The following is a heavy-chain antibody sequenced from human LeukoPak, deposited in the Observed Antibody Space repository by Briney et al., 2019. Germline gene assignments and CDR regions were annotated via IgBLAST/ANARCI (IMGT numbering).Heavy chain of an antibody. CDR2: ISSSSSYI. CDR1: GFTFSDYY. Sequence: GGSLRLSCAASGFTFSDYYMSWIRQAPGKGLEWVSYISSSSSYINYADSVKGRFTISRDNAKNSLYLQMNSLRADDTAVYYCARERLGELSYHDYWGQGTLVTVSS. J-gene: IGHJ4*02. CDR3: ARERLGELSYHDY. D-gene: IGHD3-16*02. V-gene: IGHV3-11*05.